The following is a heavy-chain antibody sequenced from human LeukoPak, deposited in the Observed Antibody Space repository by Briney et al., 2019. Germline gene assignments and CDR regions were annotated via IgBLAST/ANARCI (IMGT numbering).Heavy chain of an antibody. J-gene: IGHJ5*02. D-gene: IGHD2-15*01. CDR2: IYPGDSDT. Sequence: GESLKISCKGSGYSFNTYWIGWVRQMPGKGLEWMGIIYPGDSDTKYSPSFQGQVTISADKSISTAYLQWSSLKASDTAMYYCARRPLGYCSGGSCYENWFDPWGQGTLVTVSS. CDR3: ARRPLGYCSGGSCYENWFDP. CDR1: GYSFNTYW. V-gene: IGHV5-51*01.